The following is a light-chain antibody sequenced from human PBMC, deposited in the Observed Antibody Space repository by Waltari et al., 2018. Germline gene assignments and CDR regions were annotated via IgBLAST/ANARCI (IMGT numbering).Light chain of an antibody. CDR1: SSNIGSNY. CDR2: GNN. V-gene: IGLV1-47*01. Sequence: QSVLTQPPSASGTPGQRVTISCSGSSSNIGSNYVYWYQQLPGTAPKLRIYGNNRRPAGGPDRFSGSKSGTSASLAISGLRAEDEADYDCAAWDDSLSGRVFGGGTKLTVL. J-gene: IGLJ3*02. CDR3: AAWDDSLSGRV.